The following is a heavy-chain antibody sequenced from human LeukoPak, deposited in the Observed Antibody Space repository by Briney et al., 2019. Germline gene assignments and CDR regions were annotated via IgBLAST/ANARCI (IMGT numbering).Heavy chain of an antibody. Sequence: ASVKVSCKASGYTFTSYDINWVRQATGQGLEWMGWMNPNSGNTGYAQKFQGRFTMTRNTSISTAYMELSSLRSEDTAVYYCARGRIGWFGELLSCWFAPWGQGTLVTVSS. D-gene: IGHD3-10*01. CDR1: GYTFTSYD. V-gene: IGHV1-8*01. J-gene: IGHJ5*02. CDR3: ARGRIGWFGELLSCWFAP. CDR2: MNPNSGNT.